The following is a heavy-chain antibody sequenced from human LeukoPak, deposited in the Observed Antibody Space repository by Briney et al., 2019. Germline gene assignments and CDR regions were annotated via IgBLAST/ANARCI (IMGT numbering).Heavy chain of an antibody. CDR2: IIPILGIA. CDR3: ASDIVGATMYPTQPTDY. J-gene: IGHJ4*02. CDR1: GGTFSSYA. D-gene: IGHD1-26*01. V-gene: IGHV1-69*04. Sequence: GGSVKVSCKASGGTFSSYAISWVRQAPGQGLEWMGRIIPILGIANYAQKFQGRVTITADKSTSTAYMGLSSLRSEDTAVYYCASDIVGATMYPTQPTDYWGQGTLVTVSS.